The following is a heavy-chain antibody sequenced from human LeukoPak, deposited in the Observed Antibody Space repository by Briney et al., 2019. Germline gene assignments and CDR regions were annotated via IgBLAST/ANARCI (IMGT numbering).Heavy chain of an antibody. CDR3: ANLLSVSSGYYFEY. CDR1: GFTVSSNY. Sequence: GGSLRLSCAASGFTVSSNYMSWVRQAPGKGLEWVSALTGSGGNTYYANSVKGRFTISRDSSKNTLYLQMDSLRAEDTAVFYCANLLSVSSGYYFEYWGQGAPVTVSS. J-gene: IGHJ4*02. D-gene: IGHD3-22*01. CDR2: LTGSGGNT. V-gene: IGHV3-23*01.